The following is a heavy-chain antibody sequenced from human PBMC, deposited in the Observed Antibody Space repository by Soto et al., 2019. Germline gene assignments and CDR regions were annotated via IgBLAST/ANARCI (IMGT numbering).Heavy chain of an antibody. CDR1: GFTFSDYG. D-gene: IGHD2-2*02. V-gene: IGHV3-30*18. J-gene: IGHJ6*02. CDR3: AKDHGFDEFQLLYYSYYGLDV. Sequence: GGSLRLSXAASGFTFSDYGMHWVRQAPGKGLEWVAVISYDSTNKYYGDSVKGRFTISRDNSKNTLYLQMNSLGAEDRAVYYCAKDHGFDEFQLLYYSYYGLDVWGQGTTVTVSS. CDR2: ISYDSTNK.